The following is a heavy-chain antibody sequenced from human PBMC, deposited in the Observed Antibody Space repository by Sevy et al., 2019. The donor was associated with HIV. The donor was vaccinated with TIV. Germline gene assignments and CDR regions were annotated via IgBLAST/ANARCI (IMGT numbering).Heavy chain of an antibody. Sequence: GGSLRLSCAASGFTFSDYYMSWIRQAPGRGLEWIAYISIAGDIVYYADSVKGRFTISRDNAKNSLYLQLNSLRAEDTAVYYCARAAADCSDGTCYSAASNQYFQHWGQGTLVTVSS. CDR1: GFTFSDYY. J-gene: IGHJ1*01. CDR2: ISIAGDIV. D-gene: IGHD2-15*01. CDR3: ARAAADCSDGTCYSAASNQYFQH. V-gene: IGHV3-11*01.